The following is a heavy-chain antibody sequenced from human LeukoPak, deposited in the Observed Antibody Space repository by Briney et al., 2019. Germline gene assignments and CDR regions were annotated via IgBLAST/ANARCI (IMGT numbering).Heavy chain of an antibody. Sequence: ASVKVSCKASGYTFTSYYMHWVRQAPGQGLEWMGIINPSGGSTSYAQKFQGRVTMTTDTSTSTAYMELRSLRSDDTAVYYCARDQRWELDYFDYWGQGTLVTVSS. J-gene: IGHJ4*02. CDR2: INPSGGST. CDR1: GYTFTSYY. V-gene: IGHV1-46*01. D-gene: IGHD1-26*01. CDR3: ARDQRWELDYFDY.